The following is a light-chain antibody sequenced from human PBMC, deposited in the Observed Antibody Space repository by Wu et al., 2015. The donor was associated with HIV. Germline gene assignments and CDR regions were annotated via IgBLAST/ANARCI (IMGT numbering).Light chain of an antibody. CDR3: QQYYSFPYT. V-gene: IGKV1-5*03. CDR1: QSINSW. CDR2: KAS. J-gene: IGKJ2*01. Sequence: DVQMTQSPSTLSASVGDRVTITCRASQSINSWLAWYQQKPGKAPNLLIYKASNLQSGVPSRFSGSGSGTEFTLTVSSLQPDDFATYYCQQYYSFPYTFGQGTKLEIK.